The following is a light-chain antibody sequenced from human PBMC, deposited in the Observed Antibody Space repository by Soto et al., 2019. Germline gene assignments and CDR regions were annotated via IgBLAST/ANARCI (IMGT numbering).Light chain of an antibody. CDR2: AAS. CDR1: QSISSY. Sequence: DIQMTQSPSFLSASVGDRVTITCRASQSISSYLNWYQQKPGKAPKLLIYAASSLQSGVPSRFSGSGSGTDSTLTISSLQPEDFATYYCQQSYSTLWTFGQGTKVDIK. CDR3: QQSYSTLWT. V-gene: IGKV1-39*01. J-gene: IGKJ1*01.